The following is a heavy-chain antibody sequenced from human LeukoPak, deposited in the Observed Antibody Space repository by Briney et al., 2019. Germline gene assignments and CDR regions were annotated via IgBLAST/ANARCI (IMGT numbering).Heavy chain of an antibody. CDR2: IYHSGGP. Sequence: SETLSLTCTVSGGSIRSGGYWSWIRQHPGKGLEWIGYIYHSGGPYYHPSLKSRVGISVDTSKNQFSLRLSSVPAADTAVYYCARGPYSNYGTFDFWGQGILVTVSS. J-gene: IGHJ4*02. V-gene: IGHV4-31*03. CDR3: ARGPYSNYGTFDF. D-gene: IGHD4-11*01. CDR1: GGSIRSGGY.